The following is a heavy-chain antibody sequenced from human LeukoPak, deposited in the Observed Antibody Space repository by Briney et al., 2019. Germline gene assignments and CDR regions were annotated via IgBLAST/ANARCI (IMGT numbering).Heavy chain of an antibody. J-gene: IGHJ6*02. V-gene: IGHV3-53*01. CDR2: IYSGGST. Sequence: GGSLRLSCVASGFTVSSKYMSWVRQAPGKGLEWVSVIYSGGSTYYGESVKGRFTISRDNSKNTVYLQMNALRAEDSAVYYCARGTVWCLGSYGLDVWGQGTTVTVSS. CDR1: GFTVSSKY. CDR3: ARGTVWCLGSYGLDV. D-gene: IGHD5/OR15-5a*01.